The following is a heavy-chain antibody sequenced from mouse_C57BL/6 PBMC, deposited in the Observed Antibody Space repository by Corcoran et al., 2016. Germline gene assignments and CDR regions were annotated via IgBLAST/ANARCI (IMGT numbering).Heavy chain of an antibody. CDR3: ARGGLGYWYFDV. D-gene: IGHD3-3*01. V-gene: IGHV1-80*01. CDR2: IYPGDGDT. Sequence: QVQLQQSGAELVKPGASVKISCKASGYAFSSYWMNWVKQRPGKGLEWIGQIYPGDGDTNYNGKFKGKATLTADKSSSTAYMQLSSLTSEDSAVYFCARGGLGYWYFDVWGTGTTVTVS. J-gene: IGHJ1*03. CDR1: GYAFSSYW.